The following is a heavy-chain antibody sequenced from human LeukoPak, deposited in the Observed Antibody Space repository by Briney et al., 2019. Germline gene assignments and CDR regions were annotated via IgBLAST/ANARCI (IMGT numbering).Heavy chain of an antibody. CDR3: AKGVGISESSDGYFDH. Sequence: PGGSLRLSCAASGFTFSSCAIYWVRQAPGKGLEWVATISYDGRNKHYADSVKGRFTISRDNSKNTLFLQMNSLRAEDTAVYYCAKGVGISESSDGYFDHWGQGTLVTVSS. D-gene: IGHD2-15*01. CDR2: ISYDGRNK. CDR1: GFTFSSCA. J-gene: IGHJ4*02. V-gene: IGHV3-30*04.